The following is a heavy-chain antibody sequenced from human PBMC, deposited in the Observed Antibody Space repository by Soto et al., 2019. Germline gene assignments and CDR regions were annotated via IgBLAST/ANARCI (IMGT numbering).Heavy chain of an antibody. Sequence: QVQLVESGGGVVQPGRSLRLSCAASGFTFSSYGMHWVRQAPGKGLEWVAVIWYDGSNKYYADSVKGRFTISRDNSKNTLYLQMNSLRAEDTAVYYCASVDLSSGWSPFDYWGQGTLVTVSS. CDR2: IWYDGSNK. V-gene: IGHV3-33*01. CDR1: GFTFSSYG. CDR3: ASVDLSSGWSPFDY. J-gene: IGHJ4*02. D-gene: IGHD6-19*01.